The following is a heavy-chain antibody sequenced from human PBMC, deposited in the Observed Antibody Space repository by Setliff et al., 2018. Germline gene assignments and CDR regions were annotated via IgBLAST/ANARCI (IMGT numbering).Heavy chain of an antibody. CDR3: AASRVPATGLVNY. CDR2: IYTSWSS. Sequence: PSETLSLTCTVSGGSISSASYYWSWIRQPAGKGLEWIGHIYTSWSSNYNPSLKSRVTMSVDTSKNQFSLQLTSVTAADTAVYYCAASRVPATGLVNYWGQGTLVTVSS. CDR1: GGSISSASYY. D-gene: IGHD3-9*01. J-gene: IGHJ4*02. V-gene: IGHV4-61*09.